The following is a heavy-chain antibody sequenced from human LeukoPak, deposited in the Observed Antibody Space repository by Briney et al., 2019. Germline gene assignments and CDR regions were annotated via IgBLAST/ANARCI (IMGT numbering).Heavy chain of an antibody. V-gene: IGHV1-18*01. CDR1: GYTFTSYG. CDR3: AREMWCSSGNCYLNTFDI. CDR2: ISPSSGKT. Sequence: ASVKVSCKTSGYTFTSYGIIWVRQAPGQGLEWMAYISPSSGKTTSTLEIQGRLTVTTDRSTNTAYLELRSLRSDDTAVYYCAREMWCSSGNCYLNTFDIWGQGTMVTVSS. J-gene: IGHJ3*02. D-gene: IGHD2-15*01.